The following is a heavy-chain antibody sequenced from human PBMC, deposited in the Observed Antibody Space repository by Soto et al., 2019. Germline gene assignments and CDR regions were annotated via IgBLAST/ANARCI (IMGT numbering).Heavy chain of an antibody. CDR1: GASVTAVICS. CDR3: AKRDYAFDS. D-gene: IGHD4-17*01. CDR2: IYYSGST. J-gene: IGHJ4*02. Sequence: SETLPLTSAVSGASVTAVICSWICIRQPPGKTLEWIRYIYYSGSTNYNPSLKSRATIYTDTSGRHFSLNLTSVTADDTAVYFCAKRDYAFDSWGQGTLVTVSS. V-gene: IGHV4-61*01.